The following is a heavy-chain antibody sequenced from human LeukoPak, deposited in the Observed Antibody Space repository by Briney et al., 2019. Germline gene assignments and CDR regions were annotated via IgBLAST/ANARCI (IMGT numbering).Heavy chain of an antibody. D-gene: IGHD2-15*01. V-gene: IGHV3-30*04. J-gene: IGHJ3*02. CDR1: GFTFSNYA. Sequence: PGRSLRLSCAASGFTFSNYAMHWVRQAPGKGLEWVALISYDGSVEKNAASVKGRFTISRDNSKNTLYLQMNSLRAEDTAVYYCAREADCSGGSCYRGAFDIWGQGTMVTVSS. CDR3: AREADCSGGSCYRGAFDI. CDR2: ISYDGSVE.